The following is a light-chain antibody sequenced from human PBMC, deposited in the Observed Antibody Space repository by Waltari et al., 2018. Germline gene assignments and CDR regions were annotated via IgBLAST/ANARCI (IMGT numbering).Light chain of an antibody. CDR1: SLRRSY. CDR2: GTN. Sequence: SSELTQDPAVSVALGQTVRITCQGDSLRRSYGSWYQQKPGQAPVLFIYGTNNRPSGIPDRFSGSSSGNTASLTITGAQAEDEADYYCNSRDSSGNHLWVFGGGTKLTVL. CDR3: NSRDSSGNHLWV. V-gene: IGLV3-19*01. J-gene: IGLJ3*02.